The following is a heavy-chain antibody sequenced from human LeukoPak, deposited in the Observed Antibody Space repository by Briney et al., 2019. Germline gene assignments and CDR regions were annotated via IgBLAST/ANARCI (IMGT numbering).Heavy chain of an antibody. CDR3: AKETIAARPNYYYYGRDV. D-gene: IGHD6-6*01. V-gene: IGHV3-23*01. J-gene: IGHJ6*02. Sequence: GGSLRLSCAASGFPFSSYAMSWVRQSPGKGLEWVSDISGSGGSTYYADSVKRRFTISRDNSKNTLYLQMNSLRAEDTAVYYCAKETIAARPNYYYYGRDVGGQGTTVTVSS. CDR1: GFPFSSYA. CDR2: ISGSGGST.